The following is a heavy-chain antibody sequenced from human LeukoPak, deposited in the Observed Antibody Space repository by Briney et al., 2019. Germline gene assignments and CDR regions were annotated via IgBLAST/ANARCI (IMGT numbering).Heavy chain of an antibody. D-gene: IGHD2-2*01. CDR2: TYYRSKWYN. Sequence: SQTLSLTCAISGDSFSSNSAAWNWIRQSPSRGLEWLGRTYYRSKWYNDYAVSVKSRITINPDTSKNQFSLQLNSVTPEDTAVYYCARDLSDIVVVPAAGEPRNYYYYYGMDVWGQGTTVTVSS. V-gene: IGHV6-1*01. CDR1: GDSFSSNSAA. J-gene: IGHJ6*02. CDR3: ARDLSDIVVVPAAGEPRNYYYYYGMDV.